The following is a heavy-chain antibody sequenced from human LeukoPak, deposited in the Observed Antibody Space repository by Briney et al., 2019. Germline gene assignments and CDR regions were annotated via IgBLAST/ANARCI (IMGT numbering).Heavy chain of an antibody. CDR3: ARENAVAGTFDY. V-gene: IGHV1-46*01. CDR1: GYTFTSYY. D-gene: IGHD6-19*01. J-gene: IGHJ4*02. Sequence: ASVKVSCKASGYTFTSYYMHWVRQTPGQGLEWMGIINPSGGSTSYAQKFQGRVTMTRDTSTSTVYMELSSLRSEDTAVYYCARENAVAGTFDYWGQGTLVTVSS. CDR2: INPSGGST.